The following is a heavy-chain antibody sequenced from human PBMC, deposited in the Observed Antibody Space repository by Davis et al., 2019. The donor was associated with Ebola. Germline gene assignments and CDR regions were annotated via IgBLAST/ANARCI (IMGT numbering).Heavy chain of an antibody. D-gene: IGHD3-16*02. V-gene: IGHV3-23*01. CDR1: GFTFSTYL. CDR2: ISGSGGST. CDR3: AKALYDYVWGSYPLQNDY. J-gene: IGHJ4*02. Sequence: PGGSLRLSCAASGFTFSTYLMSWVRQAPGKGLEWVSAISGSGGSTYYADSVKGRFTISRDNSKNTLYLQMNSLRAEDTAVYYCAKALYDYVWGSYPLQNDYWGQGTLVTVSS.